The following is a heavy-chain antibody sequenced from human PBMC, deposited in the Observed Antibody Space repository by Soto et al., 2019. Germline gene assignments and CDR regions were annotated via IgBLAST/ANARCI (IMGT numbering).Heavy chain of an antibody. V-gene: IGHV1-18*01. CDR1: GYTLSNYG. CDR2: SSTYHGNT. J-gene: IGHJ6*03. D-gene: IGHD3-3*01. CDR3: VRDHHDFSSDYHYYHMDV. Sequence: QAQLVQSGAEMKKPGASVKVSCKASGYTLSNYGISWVRQAPGQGLEWMGWSSTYHGNTKYAKKLQGRVTMTTDTSTSTAYMELRSLRSDDTAVYYCVRDHHDFSSDYHYYHMDVWGKGTTVTVSS.